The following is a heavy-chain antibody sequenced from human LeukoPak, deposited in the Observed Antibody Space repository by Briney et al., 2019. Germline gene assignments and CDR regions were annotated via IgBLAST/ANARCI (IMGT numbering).Heavy chain of an antibody. Sequence: SETLSLTCGVSGGSFSGYYWSWIRQPPGKGLEWIGEISDSGRTGYKSSLKSRVTILGDTSKNQFSLKLSSVTAADTAVYYCARHIKGGYKAFDYWGQGTLVTVSS. J-gene: IGHJ4*02. V-gene: IGHV4-34*01. CDR1: GGSFSGYY. CDR2: ISDSGRT. CDR3: ARHIKGGYKAFDY. D-gene: IGHD3-22*01.